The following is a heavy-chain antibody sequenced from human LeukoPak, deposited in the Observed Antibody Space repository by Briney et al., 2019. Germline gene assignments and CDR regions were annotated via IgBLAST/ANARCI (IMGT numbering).Heavy chain of an antibody. J-gene: IGHJ3*02. CDR2: ISAYNGNT. D-gene: IGHD3-22*01. V-gene: IGHV1-18*01. CDR1: GYTFTSYG. Sequence: ASVKVSCKASGYTFTSYGISWVRQAPGQGLEWMGWISAYNGNTNYAQNLQGRVTMTTDTSTSTAYMELRSLRSDDTAVYYCATSPTYYYDSSGYSAFDIWGQGTMVTVSS. CDR3: ATSPTYYYDSSGYSAFDI.